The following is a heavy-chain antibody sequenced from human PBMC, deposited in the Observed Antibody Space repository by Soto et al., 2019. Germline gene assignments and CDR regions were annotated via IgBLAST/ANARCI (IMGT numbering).Heavy chain of an antibody. CDR1: GGTFSSYT. Sequence: SVKVSCKASGGTFSSYTISWVRQAPGQGLEWMGRIIPILGIANYAQKFQGRVTITADKSTSTAYMELSSLRSEDTAVYYCARDEAVAGPVGDYWGQGTLVTGSS. CDR3: ARDEAVAGPVGDY. D-gene: IGHD6-19*01. CDR2: IIPILGIA. V-gene: IGHV1-69*04. J-gene: IGHJ4*02.